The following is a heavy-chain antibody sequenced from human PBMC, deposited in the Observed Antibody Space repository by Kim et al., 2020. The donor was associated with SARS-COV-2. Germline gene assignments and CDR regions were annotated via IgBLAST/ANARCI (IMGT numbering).Heavy chain of an antibody. J-gene: IGHJ1*01. V-gene: IGHV4-59*01. CDR1: GGSISSYY. CDR2: IYYSGST. CDR3: ARDEVAAAGRHFQH. D-gene: IGHD6-13*01. Sequence: SETLSLTCTVSGGSISSYYWSWIRQPPGKGLEWIGYIYYSGSTNYNPSLKSRVTISVDTSKNQFSLKLSSVTAADTAVYYCARDEVAAAGRHFQHWGQGTLVTVSS.